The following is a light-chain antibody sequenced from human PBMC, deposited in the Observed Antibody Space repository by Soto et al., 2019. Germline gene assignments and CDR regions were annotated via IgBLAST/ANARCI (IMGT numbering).Light chain of an antibody. V-gene: IGLV2-14*01. CDR2: DVS. J-gene: IGLJ1*01. CDR3: SSYTNSGTLGV. CDR1: NSDVGVYNY. Sequence: QSALTQPASVSGSPGQSITISCTGTNSDVGVYNYVSWYQQHPGKAPKLMIYDVSNRPSGVFNRFSGSKSGNTASLTISGLQGEDEADYYCSSYTNSGTLGVFGTGTKLTVL.